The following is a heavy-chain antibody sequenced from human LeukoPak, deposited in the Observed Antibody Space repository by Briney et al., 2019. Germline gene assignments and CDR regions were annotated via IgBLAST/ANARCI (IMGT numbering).Heavy chain of an antibody. V-gene: IGHV4-39*01. J-gene: IGHJ4*02. CDR3: ASSPADILTGRYFDY. D-gene: IGHD3-9*01. Sequence: PSETLSLTCTVSGGSISSSSYYWGWIRQPPGKGLEWIGSIYYSGSTFYNPSLKSRVTISVDTSKNQFSLKLSSVTAADTAVYYCASSPADILTGRYFDYWGQGTLVTVSS. CDR1: GGSISSSSYY. CDR2: IYYSGST.